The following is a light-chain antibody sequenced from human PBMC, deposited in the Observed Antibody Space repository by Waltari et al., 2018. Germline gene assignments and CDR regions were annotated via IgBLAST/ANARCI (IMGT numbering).Light chain of an antibody. CDR1: QGIINY. V-gene: IGKV1-12*01. CDR2: RSS. J-gene: IGKJ2*01. CDR3: QQGNSFPYT. Sequence: DIQMTQSPSSVSASVGDRVTITCRASQGIINYLGWYQQRPGTAPTLLIYRSSTLYSGVQARVSGSGSGTDVSLTISSLKPEEFATYYCQQGNSFPYTFGQGTKLDVK.